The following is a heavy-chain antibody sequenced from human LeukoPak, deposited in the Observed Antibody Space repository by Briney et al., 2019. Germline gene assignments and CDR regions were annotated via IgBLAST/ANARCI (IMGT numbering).Heavy chain of an antibody. CDR1: GYTFTGYY. V-gene: IGHV1-2*02. CDR2: INPNSGGT. CDR3: ARGRGGYYFDY. Sequence: GASVKVSCKASGYTFTGYYMHWVRQAPGQGLEWMGWINPNSGGTNYAQKFQGRVTITRDTSASTAYMELSSLRSEDMAVYYCARGRGGYYFDYWGQGTLVTVSS. J-gene: IGHJ4*02. D-gene: IGHD5-12*01.